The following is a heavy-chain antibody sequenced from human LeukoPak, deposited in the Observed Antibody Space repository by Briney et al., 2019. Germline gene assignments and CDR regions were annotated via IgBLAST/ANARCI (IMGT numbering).Heavy chain of an antibody. CDR2: ISTSGRTI. J-gene: IGHJ3*02. CDR1: GLTLSSYE. Sequence: PGGSLRLSCAASGLTLSSYEMDWVRQAPGKGLEWVSYISTSGRTIYYADSVKGRFTISRDNAKNSLYLQMNSLRAEDTSVYFCARDLGGTYYDSSGYPDAFDIWGQGTLVTVSS. CDR3: ARDLGGTYYDSSGYPDAFDI. V-gene: IGHV3-48*03. D-gene: IGHD3-22*01.